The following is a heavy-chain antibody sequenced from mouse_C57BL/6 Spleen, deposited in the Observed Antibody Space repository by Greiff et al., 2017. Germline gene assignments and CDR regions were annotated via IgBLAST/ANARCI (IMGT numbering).Heavy chain of an antibody. J-gene: IGHJ3*01. Sequence: EVQLQQSGAELVRPGASVQLSCTASGFNINDYSMHWVKQRPEQGLEWIGRIDPEDGDTEYAPQFQGKATMPADTSSNTAYLQLSSLTSEDTAVYYCTTREAAQATWFAYWGKGTLGTVSA. CDR2: IDPEDGDT. CDR3: TTREAAQATWFAY. CDR1: GFNINDYS. D-gene: IGHD3-2*02. V-gene: IGHV14-1*01.